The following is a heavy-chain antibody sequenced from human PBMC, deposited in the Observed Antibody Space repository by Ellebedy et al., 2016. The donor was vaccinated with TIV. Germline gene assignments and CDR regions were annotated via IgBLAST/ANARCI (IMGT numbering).Heavy chain of an antibody. V-gene: IGHV4-4*07. CDR2: IYTTGST. Sequence: MPSETLSLTCTVSGGSISSYSWSWIRQSAGKGLEWMGRIYTTGSTTYNPSLKSRVTMSRDTSENQLYLALNSVTAADTAVYYCARDLTDFGDYVGSDYWGQGTLVTVSS. CDR1: GGSISSYS. D-gene: IGHD4-17*01. CDR3: ARDLTDFGDYVGSDY. J-gene: IGHJ4*02.